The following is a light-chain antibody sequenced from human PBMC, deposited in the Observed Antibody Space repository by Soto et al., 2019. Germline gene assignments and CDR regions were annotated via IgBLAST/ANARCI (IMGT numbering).Light chain of an antibody. Sequence: DIQMTQSPSSLSASVGDRVTITCRASQDISVYLAWYQQNPGKVPKLLIYSASTLQSVVPSRFSGSGSGTDFTLTISSLQPEDVATYFCQKFNTAPLTFGQGKRREIK. J-gene: IGKJ5*01. CDR2: SAS. CDR3: QKFNTAPLT. CDR1: QDISVY. V-gene: IGKV1-27*01.